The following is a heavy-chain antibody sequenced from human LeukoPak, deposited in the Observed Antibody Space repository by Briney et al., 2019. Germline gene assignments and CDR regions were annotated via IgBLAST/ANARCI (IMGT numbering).Heavy chain of an antibody. CDR1: GYTFTTYY. CDR2: IDPSGGST. J-gene: IGHJ3*02. Sequence: GASVKVSCKASGYTFTTYYMHWVRQAPGQGLGWMGIIDPSGGSTSYAQKFQGRVTMTRDTSTSTVYMELSSLRSDDTAVYYCARLSQQTFDIWGQGTLVTVSS. CDR3: ARLSQQTFDI. V-gene: IGHV1-46*01.